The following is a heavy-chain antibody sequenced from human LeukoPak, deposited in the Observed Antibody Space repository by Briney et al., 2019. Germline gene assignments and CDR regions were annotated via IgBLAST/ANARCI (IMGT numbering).Heavy chain of an antibody. Sequence: RESLRLSCLAARLTPSSYSMKCVRPLPEKGREWVSSIITSSRQIYYTNSVKGRPTTSTDQATQSLYMQINSLRAEDTAVYYCARDSPYCSSTSCACFDYWGQGTLVTVSS. CDR2: IITSSRQI. D-gene: IGHD2-2*01. CDR3: ARDSPYCSSTSCACFDY. CDR1: RLTPSSYS. J-gene: IGHJ4*02. V-gene: IGHV3-21*01.